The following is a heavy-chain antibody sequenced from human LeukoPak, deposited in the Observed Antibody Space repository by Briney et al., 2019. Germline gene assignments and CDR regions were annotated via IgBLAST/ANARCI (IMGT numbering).Heavy chain of an antibody. CDR1: GGSFRGYY. J-gene: IGHJ4*02. V-gene: IGHV4-34*01. CDR2: INHSGST. CDR3: ARQGSSGYYYNY. D-gene: IGHD3-22*01. Sequence: SETLSLTCAVYGGSFRGYYWGWIRQPPGKGLEWIGEINHSGSTNYNPSLKSRVTISVDTSKNQFSLKLSSVTAADTAVYYCARQGSSGYYYNYWGQGTLVTVSS.